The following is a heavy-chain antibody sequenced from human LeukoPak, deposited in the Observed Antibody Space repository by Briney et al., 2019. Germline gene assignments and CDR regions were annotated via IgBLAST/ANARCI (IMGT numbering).Heavy chain of an antibody. Sequence: GGSLRLSCAASGFTFSSYEMNWVRQAPGKGLEWVSHISSSGSTIYYAASVKGRFTISRDNAKNSLYLQMNSLRAEDTAVYYCARDGKGRNRIGYYFDYWGQGTLVTVSP. D-gene: IGHD3-10*01. CDR2: ISSSGSTI. J-gene: IGHJ4*02. CDR3: ARDGKGRNRIGYYFDY. CDR1: GFTFSSYE. V-gene: IGHV3-48*03.